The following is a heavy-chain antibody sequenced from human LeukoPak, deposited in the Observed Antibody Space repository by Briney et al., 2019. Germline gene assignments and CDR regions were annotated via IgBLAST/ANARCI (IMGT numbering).Heavy chain of an antibody. CDR3: ARDTEGRTRGSYWYFDL. V-gene: IGHV4-39*07. Sequence: SETLSLTCTVSGYSLSSGYSMTRTYSSGWIRQPPGKGLEWIGSIYHSGSTSYNPSLKSRVTISVDTSKNQFSLKLSSVTAADTAVYYCARDTEGRTRGSYWYFDLWGRGTLVTVSS. J-gene: IGHJ2*01. D-gene: IGHD2-15*01. CDR2: IYHSGST. CDR1: GYSLSSGYSMTRTYS.